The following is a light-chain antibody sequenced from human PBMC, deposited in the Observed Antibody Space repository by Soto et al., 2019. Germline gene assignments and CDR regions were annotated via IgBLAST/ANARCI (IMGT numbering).Light chain of an antibody. CDR2: GAS. J-gene: IGKJ1*01. CDR1: QSVSSN. CDR3: QQYNKLRRT. Sequence: EIAMTHRPSIPFVSTGATATLSCRASQSVSSNLAWYQQKPGQAPRLLTYGASTRATGIPARFSGSGSGTEFTLTISSLQSEDFAVYYCQQYNKLRRTYGQGTKVDI. V-gene: IGKV3-15*01.